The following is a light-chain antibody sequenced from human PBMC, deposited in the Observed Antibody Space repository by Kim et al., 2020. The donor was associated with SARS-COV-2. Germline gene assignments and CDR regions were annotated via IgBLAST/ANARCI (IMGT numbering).Light chain of an antibody. CDR2: GNS. CDR1: SSNIGAGYD. CDR3: QSYDTSLSGYV. V-gene: IGLV1-40*01. Sequence: QRVTISCTGSSSNIGAGYDVPWYQELPGTAPKLLIYGNSDRPSGVPDRFSGSKSGTSASLAITGLQSEDEADYYCQSYDTSLSGYVFGTGTKVTVL. J-gene: IGLJ1*01.